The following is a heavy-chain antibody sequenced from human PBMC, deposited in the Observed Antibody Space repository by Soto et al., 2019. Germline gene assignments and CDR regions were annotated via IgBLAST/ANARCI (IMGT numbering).Heavy chain of an antibody. J-gene: IGHJ5*02. V-gene: IGHV1-18*01. CDR1: GYTFTSYG. CDR3: ARDGEQWLAEPNWFDP. CDR2: ISAYNGNT. D-gene: IGHD6-19*01. Sequence: GASVKVSCKASGYTFTSYGISWVRQAPGQGLEWMGWISAYNGNTNYAQKLQGRVTMTTDTSTSTAYMELRSLRSDDTAVYYCARDGEQWLAEPNWFDPWGQGTLVTVSS.